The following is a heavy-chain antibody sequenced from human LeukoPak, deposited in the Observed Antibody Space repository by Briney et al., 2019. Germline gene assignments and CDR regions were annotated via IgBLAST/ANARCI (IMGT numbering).Heavy chain of an antibody. CDR2: IYPGDCGT. Sequence: GGALQISCQGAGCGFTSYWIGRGRRMAGKGGEGRGIIYPGDCGTRYSPSFQGQVTISADKSISTAYLQWSSLKASDTAMYYCARHVDSSSWYPFDYYYYMDVWGKGTTVTVSS. CDR3: ARHVDSSSWYPFDYYYYMDV. D-gene: IGHD6-13*01. J-gene: IGHJ6*03. CDR1: GCGFTSYW. V-gene: IGHV5-51*01.